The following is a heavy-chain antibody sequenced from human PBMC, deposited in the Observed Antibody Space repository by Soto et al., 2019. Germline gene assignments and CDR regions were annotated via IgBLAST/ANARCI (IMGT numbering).Heavy chain of an antibody. D-gene: IGHD3-3*01. CDR1: GYTFTSYG. Sequence: ASVKVSCKAAGYTFTSYGISWVRQAPGQGLEWMGWISAYNGNTNYAQKLQGRVTMTTDTSTSTAYMELRGLRSDDTAVYYCARVRHYDFWSGYGNWFDPWGQGTLVTVSS. CDR2: ISAYNGNT. V-gene: IGHV1-18*01. CDR3: ARVRHYDFWSGYGNWFDP. J-gene: IGHJ5*02.